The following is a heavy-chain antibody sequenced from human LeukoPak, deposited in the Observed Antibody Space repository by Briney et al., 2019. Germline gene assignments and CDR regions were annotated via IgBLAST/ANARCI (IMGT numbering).Heavy chain of an antibody. CDR2: IIPIFGRE. V-gene: IGHV1-69*05. Sequence: SSVNVSCKASGGTFSSYAISWVRQAPGQGLEGMGGIIPIFGRENYAQKFRGRVTITTDESKSTDYMELSSLRSEDRAVYYCASSAFGVVITHFDYWGQGTVVSVSS. CDR3: ASSAFGVVITHFDY. D-gene: IGHD3-3*01. CDR1: GGTFSSYA. J-gene: IGHJ4*02.